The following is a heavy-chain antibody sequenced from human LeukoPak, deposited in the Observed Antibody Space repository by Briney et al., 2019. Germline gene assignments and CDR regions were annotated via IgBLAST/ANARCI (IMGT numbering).Heavy chain of an antibody. J-gene: IGHJ6*03. V-gene: IGHV4-38-2*01. CDR1: ASSITSSYY. D-gene: IGHD1-26*01. Sequence: SETLSLTCAVSASSITSSYYWGWIRQPPGKGLEWIGNIFHSGTTFYNPSLKSRVTLSVDTSKNQFSLSLRSVTAADTAVYYCARVFYSGAYNYYYYYMDVWGKGTTVTVSS. CDR2: IFHSGTT. CDR3: ARVFYSGAYNYYYYYMDV.